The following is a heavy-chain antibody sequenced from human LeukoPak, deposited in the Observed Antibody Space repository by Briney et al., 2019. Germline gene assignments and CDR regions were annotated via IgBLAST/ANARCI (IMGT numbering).Heavy chain of an antibody. V-gene: IGHV3-23*01. J-gene: IGHJ6*02. CDR2: ISGSGGST. D-gene: IGHD6-13*01. CDR3: AKDLVRYSSSSVFYYYGMDV. CDR1: GFTFSSYG. Sequence: GGSLRLSCAASGFTFSSYGMHWVRQAPGKGLEWVSAISGSGGSTYYADSVKGRFTISRDNSKNTLYLQMNSLRAEDTAVYYCAKDLVRYSSSSVFYYYGMDVWGQGTTVTVSS.